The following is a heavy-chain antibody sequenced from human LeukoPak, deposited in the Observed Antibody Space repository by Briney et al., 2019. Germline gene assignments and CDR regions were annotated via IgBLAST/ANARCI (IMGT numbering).Heavy chain of an antibody. V-gene: IGHV3-23*01. J-gene: IGHJ4*02. CDR2: ISGSGDST. CDR1: GFTFSSYA. CDR3: AKVLLWFGEYDN. D-gene: IGHD3-10*01. Sequence: GGSLRLYCAASGFTFSSYAMSWVRQAPGKGLEWVSAISGSGDSTYYADSVKGRFTISRDNSKNTLYLQMNSLRAEDTAVYYCAKVLLWFGEYDNWGQGTLVTVSS.